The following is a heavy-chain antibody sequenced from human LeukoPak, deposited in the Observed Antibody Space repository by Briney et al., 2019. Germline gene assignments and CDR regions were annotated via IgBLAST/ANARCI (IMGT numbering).Heavy chain of an antibody. Sequence: GGSLRLSCAASGLTFDDYAMHWVRQAPGKGLEWVSGISWNSGSIGYADSVKGRFTISRDNAKNSLYLQMNSLRAEDTALYYCAKDMARYFEGLDYWGQGTLVTVSS. V-gene: IGHV3-9*01. CDR2: ISWNSGSI. CDR1: GLTFDDYA. CDR3: AKDMARYFEGLDY. J-gene: IGHJ4*02. D-gene: IGHD3-9*01.